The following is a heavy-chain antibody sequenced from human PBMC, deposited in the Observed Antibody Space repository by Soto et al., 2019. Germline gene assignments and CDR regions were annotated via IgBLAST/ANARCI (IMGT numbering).Heavy chain of an antibody. V-gene: IGHV3-66*01. Sequence: GGSLRLSCAASGLTVSTKYMSWVRQAPGKGLEWVSVIYSGGSTFYADSVRGRFTISRDNSKNTVNLQMNSLRAEDTAVYYCARDPWAADYWGQGTLVTVSS. D-gene: IGHD3-16*01. CDR3: ARDPWAADY. CDR1: GLTVSTKY. J-gene: IGHJ4*02. CDR2: IYSGGST.